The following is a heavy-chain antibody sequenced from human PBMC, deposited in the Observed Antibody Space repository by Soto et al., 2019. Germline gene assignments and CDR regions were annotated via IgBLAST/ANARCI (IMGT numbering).Heavy chain of an antibody. Sequence: QVQLVESGGGVVQSGRSLRLSCAASGFTFSSYGIQWVRQAPGKGLEWVALISDDGSNKYYADSVKGRFTTSRDNSKSTLYLQMNSLRPEDTAVYYCAKERYGQLWLEDYGLDVWGQGTTVTVSS. CDR1: GFTFSSYG. CDR3: AKERYGQLWLEDYGLDV. D-gene: IGHD3-10*01. J-gene: IGHJ6*02. CDR2: ISDDGSNK. V-gene: IGHV3-30*18.